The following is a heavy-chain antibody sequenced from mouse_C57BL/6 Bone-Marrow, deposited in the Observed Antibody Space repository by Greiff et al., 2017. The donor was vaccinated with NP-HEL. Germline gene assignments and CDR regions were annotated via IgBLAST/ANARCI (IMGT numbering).Heavy chain of an antibody. CDR3: ATAITTVVTHYYAMDY. CDR2: IWSGGST. CDR1: GFSLTSYG. V-gene: IGHV2-4*01. Sequence: QVQLQQSGPGLVQPSQSLSITCTVSGFSLTSYGVHWVRQPPGKGLEWLGVIWSGGSTDYNAAFISRLSISKDKSKSQVFFKMNRLQADDTAIYYCATAITTVVTHYYAMDYWGQGTSVTVSS. D-gene: IGHD1-1*01. J-gene: IGHJ4*01.